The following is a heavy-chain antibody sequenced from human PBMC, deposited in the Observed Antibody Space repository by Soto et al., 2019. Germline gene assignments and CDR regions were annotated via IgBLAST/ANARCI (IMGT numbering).Heavy chain of an antibody. CDR3: ARARGEPVLGY. CDR1: GFTFSSYG. J-gene: IGHJ4*02. CDR2: IWYDGSNK. V-gene: IGHV3-33*01. D-gene: IGHD1-1*01. Sequence: PGGSLRLSCAASGFTFSSYGMHWVRQAPGKGLEWVAVIWYDGSNKYYADSVKGRFTISRDNSKNTLYLQMNSLRAEDTAVYYCARARGEPVLGYWGQGTLVTVSS.